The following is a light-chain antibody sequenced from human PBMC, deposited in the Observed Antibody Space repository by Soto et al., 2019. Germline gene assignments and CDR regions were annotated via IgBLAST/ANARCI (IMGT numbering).Light chain of an antibody. V-gene: IGKV3-20*01. Sequence: EIVLSQYPGTLSLSPGERATLSCRASQSVSNSFLAWYQQKPGQAPRLLIYGASNRATGIPDRFSGSGSGTDFTLTISRLEPEDFAVYYCQQYSSSPLTFGGGTKVEIK. J-gene: IGKJ4*01. CDR3: QQYSSSPLT. CDR1: QSVSNSF. CDR2: GAS.